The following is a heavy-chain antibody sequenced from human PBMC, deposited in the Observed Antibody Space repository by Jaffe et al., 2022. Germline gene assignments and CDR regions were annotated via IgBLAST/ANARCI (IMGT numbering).Heavy chain of an antibody. V-gene: IGHV4-4*02. Sequence: QVQLRESGPGLVKPSGTLSLTCAVSGDSISSTYWWSWVRQSPGKGLEWIGEIRPSGDTNYISSLKSRVTISLDKSRNHFSLNFNSVIAADTAVYYCAKRGDCNGGDCYRNYFDYWGQGILVTVSS. CDR2: IRPSGDT. CDR1: GDSISSTYW. J-gene: IGHJ4*02. D-gene: IGHD2-21*02. CDR3: AKRGDCNGGDCYRNYFDY.